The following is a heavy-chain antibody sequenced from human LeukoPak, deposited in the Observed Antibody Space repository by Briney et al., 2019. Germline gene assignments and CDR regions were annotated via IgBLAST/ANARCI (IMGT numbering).Heavy chain of an antibody. CDR1: GGSISSYY. Sequence: PSETLSLTCIVSGGSISSYYWSWIRQPPGKGLEWIGYIYYSGSTNYNPSLKSRVTISVDTSKNQFSLKLSSVTAADTAVYYCARQTLLWFGELTFDYWGQGTLVTVSS. D-gene: IGHD3-10*01. CDR3: ARQTLLWFGELTFDY. J-gene: IGHJ4*02. CDR2: IYYSGST. V-gene: IGHV4-59*01.